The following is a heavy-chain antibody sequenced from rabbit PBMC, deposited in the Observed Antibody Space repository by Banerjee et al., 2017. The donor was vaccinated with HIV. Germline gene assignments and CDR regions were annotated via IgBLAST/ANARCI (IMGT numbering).Heavy chain of an antibody. J-gene: IGHJ4*01. CDR1: GFDFSSYG. D-gene: IGHD8-1*01. Sequence: QSLEESGGALVKPGASLTLTCTASGFDFSSYGISWVRQAPGKGLEWIAYIYNGDGSTYYASWAKGRFTISKTSSTTVTLQMTSLTAADTATYFCATWAGSTYWSLWGPGTLVTVS. V-gene: IGHV1S40*01. CDR3: ATWAGSTYWSL. CDR2: IYNGDGST.